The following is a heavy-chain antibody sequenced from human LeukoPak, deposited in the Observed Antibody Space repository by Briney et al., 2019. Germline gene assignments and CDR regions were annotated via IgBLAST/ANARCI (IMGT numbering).Heavy chain of an antibody. CDR1: GFTFSSYA. D-gene: IGHD1-26*01. Sequence: GGSLRLSCAASGFTFSSYAMSWVRQAPGKGLEWVSAISGSGGSTYYADSVKGRFTISRDNSKNTLYLQMNSLRAEDTAVYYCAKGGRYSGSYKGAFDIWGQGTLVTVSS. CDR3: AKGGRYSGSYKGAFDI. CDR2: ISGSGGST. J-gene: IGHJ4*02. V-gene: IGHV3-23*01.